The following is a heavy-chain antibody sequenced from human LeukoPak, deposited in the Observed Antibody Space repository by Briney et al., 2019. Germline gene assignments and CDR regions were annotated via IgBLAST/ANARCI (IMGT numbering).Heavy chain of an antibody. Sequence: ASVRVSCKASGYTFTSYDINWVRQATGQGLEWMGWMNPNSGNTGYAQKFQGRVTITRNTSISTAYMELSSLRSEDTAVYYCATSKYDSSGYYDVWAFDIWGQGTMVTVSS. V-gene: IGHV1-8*03. D-gene: IGHD3-22*01. CDR1: GYTFTSYD. J-gene: IGHJ3*02. CDR3: ATSKYDSSGYYDVWAFDI. CDR2: MNPNSGNT.